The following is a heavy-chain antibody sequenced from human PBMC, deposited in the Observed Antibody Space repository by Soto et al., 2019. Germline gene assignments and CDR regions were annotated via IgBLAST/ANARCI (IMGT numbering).Heavy chain of an antibody. CDR1: GYIFSNYG. D-gene: IGHD2-15*01. CDR2: IGPYNGNT. Sequence: QVQLVQSGAEVKKPGASVKVSCQASGYIFSNYGISWVRKAPGQGLEWMGWIGPYNGNTDHAQNFQGRVTMTTDTTTNTAYMELRSLRSDDTAFYYCARCYCSVGSCFTCWHFDLWGRGTLVTVSS. V-gene: IGHV1-18*01. CDR3: ARCYCSVGSCFTCWHFDL. J-gene: IGHJ2*01.